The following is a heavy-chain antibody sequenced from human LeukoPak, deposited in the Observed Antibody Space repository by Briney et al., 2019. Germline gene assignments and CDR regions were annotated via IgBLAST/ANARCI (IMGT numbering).Heavy chain of an antibody. J-gene: IGHJ4*02. CDR3: ARYRPRTTKGGGFDY. CDR2: ISRSGSTI. CDR1: GFTFSSYE. D-gene: IGHD2-15*01. V-gene: IGHV3-48*03. Sequence: PGGSLRLSCAASGFTFSSYEMNRVRQAPGKGLEWVSDISRSGSTIYYADSVKGRFTTSRDNAKNSLYLQMNSLRAEDTAVYYCARYRPRTTKGGGFDYWGQGTLVTVSS.